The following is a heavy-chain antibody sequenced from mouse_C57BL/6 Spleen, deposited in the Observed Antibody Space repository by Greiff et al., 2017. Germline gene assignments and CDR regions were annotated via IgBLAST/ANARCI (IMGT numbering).Heavy chain of an antibody. J-gene: IGHJ3*01. CDR3: ASGDYDWFAY. CDR2: IDPSDSET. CDR1: GYTFTSYW. V-gene: IGHV1-52*01. D-gene: IGHD2-4*01. Sequence: QVQLQQPGAELVRPGSSVKLSCKASGYTFTSYWMHWVKQRPIKGLEWIGNIDPSDSETHYNQKFKDKATLTVDKSSSPAYMQLNSLTSEDSAVYYCASGDYDWFAYWGQGTLVTVSA.